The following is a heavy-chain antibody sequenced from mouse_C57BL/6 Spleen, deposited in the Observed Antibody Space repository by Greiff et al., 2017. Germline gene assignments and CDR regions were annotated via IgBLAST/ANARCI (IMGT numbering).Heavy chain of an antibody. D-gene: IGHD1-1*01. V-gene: IGHV5-17*01. Sequence: EVQLVESGGGLVKPGGSLKLSCAASGFTFSDYGMHWVRQAPEKGLEWVAYISSGSSTSYYADTVKGRFTISRDNAKNTLFLQRTSLRSEDTDMYYCARYYYGSSYEYFDGWGTGTTVTVAS. J-gene: IGHJ1*03. CDR2: ISSGSSTS. CDR3: ARYYYGSSYEYFDG. CDR1: GFTFSDYG.